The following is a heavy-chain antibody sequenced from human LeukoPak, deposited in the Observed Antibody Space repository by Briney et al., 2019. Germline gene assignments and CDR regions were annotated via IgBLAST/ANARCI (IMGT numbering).Heavy chain of an antibody. D-gene: IGHD4-17*01. J-gene: IGHJ4*02. CDR1: GGTFSSYA. CDR3: ARGFMTTVTTSLDY. CDR2: IIPIFGTA. V-gene: IGHV1-69*13. Sequence: GASVKVSCKASGGTFSSYAISWVRQAPGQGLEWMGGIIPIFGTANYAQKFQGRVTITADESTSTAYMELSSLRPEDTAMYYCARGFMTTVTTSLDYWGQGTLVTVSS.